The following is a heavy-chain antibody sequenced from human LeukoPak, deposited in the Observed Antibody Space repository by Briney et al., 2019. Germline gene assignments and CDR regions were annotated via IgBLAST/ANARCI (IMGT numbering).Heavy chain of an antibody. CDR1: GGSISSYY. D-gene: IGHD3-10*01. J-gene: IGHJ2*01. Sequence: SETLSLTCTVSGGSISSYYWSWIRQPPGKGLEWIGRIYTGGSTNYNPSLKSRVTMSVDTSKNQCSLKLSSVTAADTAVYYCARDAVGGSSRDWHFDLWGRGTLVTVSS. V-gene: IGHV4-4*07. CDR2: IYTGGST. CDR3: ARDAVGGSSRDWHFDL.